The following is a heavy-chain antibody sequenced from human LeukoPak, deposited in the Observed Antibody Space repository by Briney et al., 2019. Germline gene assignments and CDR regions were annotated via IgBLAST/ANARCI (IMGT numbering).Heavy chain of an antibody. V-gene: IGHV3-7*02. CDR3: AGGAVTTFLSAFDI. CDR1: GFTISSYW. D-gene: IGHD4-17*01. CDR2: IKQDGSEK. J-gene: IGHJ3*02. Sequence: GGSLRLSCSASGFTISSYWMSWVRQAPGKGLEWLANIKQDGSEKYYVDTVKGRFTISRDNAKNSLYLQMNSLRAEDTAVYYCAGGAVTTFLSAFDIWGQGTMVTVSS.